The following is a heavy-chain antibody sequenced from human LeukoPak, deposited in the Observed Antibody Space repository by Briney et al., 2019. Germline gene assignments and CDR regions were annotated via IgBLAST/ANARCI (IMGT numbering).Heavy chain of an antibody. CDR3: ARGDLDTAMVRRYYFDY. CDR1: GFTFSTYT. CDR2: ISSGSNYV. J-gene: IGHJ4*02. V-gene: IGHV3-21*01. Sequence: PGGSLRLSCAASGFTFSTYTMNWVRQAPGKGPEWVSCISSGSNYVYYADSVKGRFTIFRDNAKNPLYLQMNSLRAEDTAVYYCARGDLDTAMVRRYYFDYWGQGTLVTVSS. D-gene: IGHD5-18*01.